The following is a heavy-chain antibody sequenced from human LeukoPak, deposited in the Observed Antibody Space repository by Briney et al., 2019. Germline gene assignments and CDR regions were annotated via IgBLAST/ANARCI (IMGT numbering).Heavy chain of an antibody. CDR1: GFSFSSYW. Sequence: PEGSLRLSCAASGFSFSSYWMSWVRQAPGKGLEWVANIKQGGRKISYMDSVKGRFTISRDNAKNSLYLQMNSLRAEDTAVYYCARDTSGLFDYWGQGTLVTVSS. CDR3: ARDTSGLFDY. CDR2: IKQGGRKI. J-gene: IGHJ4*02. V-gene: IGHV3-7*01.